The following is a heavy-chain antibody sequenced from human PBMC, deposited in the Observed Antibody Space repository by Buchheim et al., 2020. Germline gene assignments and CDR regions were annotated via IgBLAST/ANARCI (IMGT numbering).Heavy chain of an antibody. D-gene: IGHD2-2*01. V-gene: IGHV1-69*01. CDR1: GGTFSSYA. J-gene: IGHJ2*01. CDR3: ARGPRTSIVVVPAVRDWYFDL. CDR2: IIPIFGTA. Sequence: QVQLVQSGAEVKKPGSSVKVSCKASGGTFSSYAISWVRQAPGQGLEWMGGIIPIFGTANYAPKFQGRVTINADESTRTAYMELSSLRSEDTAVYYCARGPRTSIVVVPAVRDWYFDLWGRGTL.